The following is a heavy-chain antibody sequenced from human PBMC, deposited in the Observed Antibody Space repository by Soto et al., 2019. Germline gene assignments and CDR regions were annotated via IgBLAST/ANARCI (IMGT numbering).Heavy chain of an antibody. D-gene: IGHD1-26*01. CDR3: ATGYSGSYYERAFDI. Sequence: ASVKVSCKVSGSTLTDLSMHWVRQAPGKGLEWMGGFDPEDGETIYAQKFQGRVTMTEDTSADTAYMELSSLRSEDTAVYYCATGYSGSYYERAFDIWGQGTMVTVS. J-gene: IGHJ3*02. CDR2: FDPEDGET. CDR1: GSTLTDLS. V-gene: IGHV1-24*01.